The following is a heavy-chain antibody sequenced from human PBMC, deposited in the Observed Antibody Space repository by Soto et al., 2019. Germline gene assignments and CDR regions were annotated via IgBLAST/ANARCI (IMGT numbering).Heavy chain of an antibody. D-gene: IGHD3-22*01. CDR1: GFTFSSYS. J-gene: IGHJ5*02. Sequence: EVQLVESGGGLVKPGGSLRLSCAASGFTFSSYSMNWVRQAPGKGLEWVSSISSSGSYIYYADSVKGRFTISRDNAKNSLYLQMNSLRAEDTAVYYCAREGYYYDSSGYYTAWGQGTLVTVSS. CDR3: AREGYYYDSSGYYTA. CDR2: ISSSGSYI. V-gene: IGHV3-21*01.